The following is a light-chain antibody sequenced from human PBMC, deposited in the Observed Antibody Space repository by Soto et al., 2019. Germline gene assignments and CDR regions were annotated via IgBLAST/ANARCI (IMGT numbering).Light chain of an antibody. J-gene: IGKJ5*01. CDR1: QSVSSNY. V-gene: IGKV3D-20*01. CDR2: DAS. Sequence: EIVLTQSPATLSLSPGERGTLSCWSSQSVSSNYLAWYQQKPGLAPRLLIYDASSRATGIPDRFSGSGSGTDFTLTISRLEPEDFAVYYCQQYGSPPLTFGQGTRLEIK. CDR3: QQYGSPPLT.